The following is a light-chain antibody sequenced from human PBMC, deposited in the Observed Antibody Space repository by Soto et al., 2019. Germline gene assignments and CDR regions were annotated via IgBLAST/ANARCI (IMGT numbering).Light chain of an antibody. Sequence: DIQMTQSPSTLSASVGDRVTITCRASQSIGSWLAWYQQKPGKAPKLLIYKASSLESGVPSRFGGSGSWTEFTLTISSLQPDDFASYYCQQYDSYSPWTFGQGTNVEIK. J-gene: IGKJ1*01. V-gene: IGKV1-5*03. CDR3: QQYDSYSPWT. CDR2: KAS. CDR1: QSIGSW.